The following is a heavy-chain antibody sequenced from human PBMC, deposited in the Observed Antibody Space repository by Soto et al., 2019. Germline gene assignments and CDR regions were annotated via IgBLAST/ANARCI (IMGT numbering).Heavy chain of an antibody. CDR1: GFTFSSYG. V-gene: IGHV3-30*18. CDR2: ISYDGSNK. J-gene: IGHJ6*02. Sequence: GGSLRLSCAASGFTFSSYGMHWVRQAPGKGLEWVAVISYDGSNKYYADSVKGRFTISRDNSKNTLYPQMNSLRAEDTAVYYCAKDLRGGWFGELVYYYYGMDVWGQGTTVTVSS. CDR3: AKDLRGGWFGELVYYYYGMDV. D-gene: IGHD3-10*01.